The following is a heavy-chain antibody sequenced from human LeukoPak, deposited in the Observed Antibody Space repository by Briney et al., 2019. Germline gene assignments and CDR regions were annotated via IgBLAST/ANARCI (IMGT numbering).Heavy chain of an antibody. CDR2: INHSGST. J-gene: IGHJ4*02. Sequence: SETLSLTCAVYGGSFSGYYWSWIRQPPGKGLEWIGEINHSGSTNYNPSLKSRVTISVDTSKNQFSLKLSSVTAADTAVYYCAQRLDYWGQGTLVTVSS. V-gene: IGHV4-34*01. CDR1: GGSFSGYY. CDR3: AQRLDY.